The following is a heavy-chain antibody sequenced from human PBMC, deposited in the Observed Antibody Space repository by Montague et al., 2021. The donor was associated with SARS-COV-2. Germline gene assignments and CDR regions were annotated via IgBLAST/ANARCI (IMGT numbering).Heavy chain of an antibody. CDR2: VYSAGST. D-gene: IGHD2-8*02. Sequence: SEILSLTCAVSAGSLSSRSNYWGWIRQPPGMGLQWIGSVYSAGSTYYXXXLKSRVTISLDTSKNQFSLKLSSVTAADTAVYYCARDEYNRYWYKYWGQGALVTVSS. CDR3: ARDEYNRYWYKY. J-gene: IGHJ4*02. V-gene: IGHV4-39*07. CDR1: AGSLSSRSNY.